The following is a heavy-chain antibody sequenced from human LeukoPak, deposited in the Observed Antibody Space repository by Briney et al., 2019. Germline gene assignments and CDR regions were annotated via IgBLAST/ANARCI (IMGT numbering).Heavy chain of an antibody. D-gene: IGHD3-22*01. Sequence: SETLSLTCTVSGGSISRYYWSWIRQPPGKGLEWIGYICYSGSANYNPSLKSRVTISVDTSKNQFSLKLSSVTAADTAVYYCARQYYYDSSGYFDYWGQGTLVTVSS. CDR1: GGSISRYY. J-gene: IGHJ4*02. V-gene: IGHV4-59*08. CDR2: ICYSGSA. CDR3: ARQYYYDSSGYFDY.